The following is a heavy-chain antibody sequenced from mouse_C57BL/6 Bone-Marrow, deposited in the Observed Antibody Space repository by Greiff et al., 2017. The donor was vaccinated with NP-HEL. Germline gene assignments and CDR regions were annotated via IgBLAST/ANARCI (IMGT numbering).Heavy chain of an antibody. Sequence: QVQLQQPGAELVKPGASVKLSCKASGYTFTSYWMQWVKQRPGQGLEWIGEIDPSDSCTNYNQNFKGKATLTVDTSSSTAYMQLSSLTSEDSAVYYCAGARIYYDYGFAYGGQGTLVTVSA. CDR2: IDPSDSCT. CDR1: GYTFTSYW. J-gene: IGHJ3*01. D-gene: IGHD2-4*01. V-gene: IGHV1-50*01. CDR3: AGARIYYDYGFAY.